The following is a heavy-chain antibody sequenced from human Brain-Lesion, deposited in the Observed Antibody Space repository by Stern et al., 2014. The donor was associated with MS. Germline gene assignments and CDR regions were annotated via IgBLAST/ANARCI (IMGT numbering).Heavy chain of an antibody. CDR1: GFTFNSYS. Sequence: EMQLVESGGGLVKPGGSLRLSCEASGFTFNSYSMNWVRQAPGTGLEWVSSLSVGTDYIYYADSVKGRFTISRDNAKNSLFLQMNTLRAEDTGVYYCARVDCSGTNCFYYYYGMDVWGQGTTVTVSS. V-gene: IGHV3-21*01. D-gene: IGHD2-2*01. J-gene: IGHJ6*02. CDR3: ARVDCSGTNCFYYYYGMDV. CDR2: LSVGTDYI.